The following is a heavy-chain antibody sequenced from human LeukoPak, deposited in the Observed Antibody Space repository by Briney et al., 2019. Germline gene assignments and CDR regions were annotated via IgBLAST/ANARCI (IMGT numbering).Heavy chain of an antibody. CDR1: GFPFSSFA. CDR2: ISGRGGST. D-gene: IGHD2-2*01. Sequence: GGSLRLSCAASGFPFSSFAMSWVRQAPGKGLEWVSAISGRGGSTFYAGSVKGRFTISRDNSKNTLYLQMNSLRDEDTAVYYCARRYCGTTTCPNFDYWGQGILVTVSS. CDR3: ARRYCGTTTCPNFDY. J-gene: IGHJ4*02. V-gene: IGHV3-23*01.